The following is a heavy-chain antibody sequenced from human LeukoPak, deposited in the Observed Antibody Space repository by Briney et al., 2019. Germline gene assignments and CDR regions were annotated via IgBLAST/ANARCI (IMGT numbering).Heavy chain of an antibody. J-gene: IGHJ4*02. V-gene: IGHV1-58*02. Sequence: TSVNLSCTASGFTFTSSAMQWVRQARGQRLEWIGWIVVGSGNTNYAQKFQERVTITKDMSTSTAYIEPNSLRAEDTAVYYCAADRQWVGASDWGQGTLVTVSS. CDR3: AADRQWVGASD. CDR1: GFTFTSSA. D-gene: IGHD1-26*01. CDR2: IVVGSGNT.